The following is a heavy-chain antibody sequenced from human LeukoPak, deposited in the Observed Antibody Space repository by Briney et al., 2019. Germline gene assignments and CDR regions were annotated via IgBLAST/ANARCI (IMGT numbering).Heavy chain of an antibody. CDR2: ISWNSGSI. D-gene: IGHD5-12*01. V-gene: IGHV3-9*01. CDR3: AKYIVATITGSSYFDY. J-gene: IGHJ4*02. CDR1: GFTFDDYA. Sequence: GGSLRLSCAASGFTFDDYAMHWVRQAPGKGLEWVSGISWNSGSIGYADSVKGRFTISRDNAKNSLYLQMNSLRAEDTALYYCAKYIVATITGSSYFDYWGQGTLVTVSS.